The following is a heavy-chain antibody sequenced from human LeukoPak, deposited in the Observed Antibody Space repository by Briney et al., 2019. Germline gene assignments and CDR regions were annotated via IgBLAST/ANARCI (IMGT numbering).Heavy chain of an antibody. J-gene: IGHJ6*02. V-gene: IGHV1-3*01. CDR2: INAGNGNT. Sequence: ASVKVSCKASGYTFTSYAMHWVRQAPGQRLEWMGWINAGNGNTKYSQKFQGRVTITRDTSASTAYMELSSLRSEDTAVYYCASPRKPSYSSSMDYGMDVWGQGTTVTVSS. D-gene: IGHD6-6*01. CDR1: GYTFTSYA. CDR3: ASPRKPSYSSSMDYGMDV.